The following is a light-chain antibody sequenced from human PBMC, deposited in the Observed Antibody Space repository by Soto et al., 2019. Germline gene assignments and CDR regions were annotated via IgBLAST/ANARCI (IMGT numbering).Light chain of an antibody. J-gene: IGLJ3*02. V-gene: IGLV3-21*02. CDR1: NIGSKS. CDR2: DDS. Sequence: SYELTQSPSVSAAPGQTATITCGGNNIGSKSVHWYQQKPGQAPVLVVYDDSNRPSGIPERFSGSKSGNTATLTISRVEAGDEADYYCQVWDSSSDDVVFGGGTKVTVL. CDR3: QVWDSSSDDVV.